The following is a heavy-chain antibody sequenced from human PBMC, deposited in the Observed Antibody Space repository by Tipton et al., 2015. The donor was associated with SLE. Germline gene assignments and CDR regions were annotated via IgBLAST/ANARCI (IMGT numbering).Heavy chain of an antibody. CDR2: IYYSGST. J-gene: IGHJ3*02. CDR3: AREGSGYDILTGYYRDHAFDI. CDR1: GGSISSGGYY. Sequence: LRLSCTVSGGSISSGGYYWSWIRQHPGKGLEWIGSIYYSGSTYYNPSLKSRVTISVDTSKNQFSLKLSSVTAADTAVYYCAREGSGYDILTGYYRDHAFDIWGQGTMVTVSS. D-gene: IGHD3-9*01. V-gene: IGHV4-39*07.